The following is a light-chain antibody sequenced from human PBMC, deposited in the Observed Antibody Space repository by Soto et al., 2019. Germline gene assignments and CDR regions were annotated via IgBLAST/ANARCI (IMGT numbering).Light chain of an antibody. CDR1: KLGDKY. CDR2: QDS. CDR3: QAWDSSTRVV. J-gene: IGLJ2*01. Sequence: SYELTQPPSVSVSPGQTASITCSGDKLGDKYACWYQQKPGQSPVLVIYQDSKRPSGLPERFSGSNSGNTATLTISGTQAMDEADYYCQAWDSSTRVVFGGGTKLTVL. V-gene: IGLV3-1*01.